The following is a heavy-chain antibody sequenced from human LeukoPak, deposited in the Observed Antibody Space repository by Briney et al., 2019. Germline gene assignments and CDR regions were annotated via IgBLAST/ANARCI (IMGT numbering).Heavy chain of an antibody. Sequence: ASVKVSCKASGYTFTGYYMHWVRQAPGQGVEWMGWINPNKGGTNYAQKFQGRVTMTRDTSISTAYMELSRLRSDDTAVYYCARGGWLQFSSRLGGRDAFDIWGQGTMVTVSS. D-gene: IGHD5-24*01. V-gene: IGHV1-2*02. J-gene: IGHJ3*02. CDR2: INPNKGGT. CDR1: GYTFTGYY. CDR3: ARGGWLQFSSRLGGRDAFDI.